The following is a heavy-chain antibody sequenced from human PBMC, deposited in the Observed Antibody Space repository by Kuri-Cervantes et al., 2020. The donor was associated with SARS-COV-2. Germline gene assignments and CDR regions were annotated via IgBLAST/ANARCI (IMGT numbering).Heavy chain of an antibody. J-gene: IGHJ4*02. V-gene: IGHV4-59*01. CDR1: GFTFSSYA. CDR2: IYYSGST. D-gene: IGHD3-10*01. Sequence: GSLRLSCSASGFTFSSYAMHWVRQAPGKGLEWIGYIYYSGSTNYNPSLKSRVTISVDTSKNQFSLKLSSVTAADTAVYYCARTQYSGPFDYWGQGTLVTVSS. CDR3: ARTQYSGPFDY.